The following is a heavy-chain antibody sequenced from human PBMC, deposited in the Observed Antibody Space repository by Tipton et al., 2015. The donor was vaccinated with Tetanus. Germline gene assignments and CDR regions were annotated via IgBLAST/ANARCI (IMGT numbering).Heavy chain of an antibody. CDR3: ARVHRAIVVVPAAISKNPYSSSWYRSDYFDY. CDR1: GFTFSSYA. CDR2: ISYDGSNK. D-gene: IGHD2-2*02. J-gene: IGHJ4*02. Sequence: SLRLSCAASGFTFSSYAMHWVRQAPGKGLEWVAVISYDGSNKYYADSVKGRFTISRDNSKNTLYLQMNSLRAEDTAVYYCARVHRAIVVVPAAISKNPYSSSWYRSDYFDYWGQGTLVTVSS. V-gene: IGHV3-30-3*01.